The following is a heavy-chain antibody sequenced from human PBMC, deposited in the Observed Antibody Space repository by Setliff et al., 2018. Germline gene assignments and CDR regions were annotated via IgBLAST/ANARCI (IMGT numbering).Heavy chain of an antibody. CDR3: TRGDTSTFWD. Sequence: PSETLSLTCSVSGGSITSDYWSWIRQPPGKGLEWIGYMYNSGSTNYNPSLKSRVTISVDRSKNQFSLKLTSVTAADTAVYYCTRGDTSTFWDWGQGTLVTVPS. J-gene: IGHJ4*02. CDR2: MYNSGST. D-gene: IGHD5-18*01. V-gene: IGHV4-59*13. CDR1: GGSITSDY.